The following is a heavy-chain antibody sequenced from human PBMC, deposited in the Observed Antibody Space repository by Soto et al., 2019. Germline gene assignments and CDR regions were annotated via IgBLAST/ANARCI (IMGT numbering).Heavy chain of an antibody. J-gene: IGHJ5*02. D-gene: IGHD3-10*01. CDR3: ARQYGSGSYYNEDNWFDP. V-gene: IGHV4-39*01. CDR2: IYYSGST. CDR1: GGSISSSSYY. Sequence: SETLSLTCTVSGGSISSSSYYWGWIRQPPGKGLEWIGSIYYSGSTYYNPSLKSRVTISVDTSKNQFSLKLSSVTAADTAVYYCARQYGSGSYYNEDNWFDPWGQGTLVTVSS.